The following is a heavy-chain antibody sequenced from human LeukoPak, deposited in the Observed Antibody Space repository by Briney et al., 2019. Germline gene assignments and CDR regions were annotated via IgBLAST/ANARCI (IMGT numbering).Heavy chain of an antibody. D-gene: IGHD6-13*01. CDR2: IYHSGST. Sequence: PSETLSLTCTVSGYSISSGHYCGLGRPPPGKGLEWIWSIYHSGSTYYNPSLNSRLTISVDTSKKQFSLKLSSVNAADTAVYYCARVLGSSSWYRGVYFAYWGQGTLVTAPS. CDR1: GYSISSGHY. CDR3: ARVLGSSSWYRGVYFAY. V-gene: IGHV4-38-2*02. J-gene: IGHJ4*02.